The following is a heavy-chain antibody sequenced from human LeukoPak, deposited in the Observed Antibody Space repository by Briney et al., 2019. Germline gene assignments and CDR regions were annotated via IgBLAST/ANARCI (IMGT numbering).Heavy chain of an antibody. CDR3: AKARMQPSNLIDY. J-gene: IGHJ4*02. CDR1: GFTLSSYE. Sequence: AGGSLRLSCIVSGFTLSSYEMSWIRQAPGKGLEWVASIEYSGGSAYYADSVKGRFTISRDNSKNTLYLQMNSLRAEDTAVYYCAKARMQPSNLIDYWGQGTLVTVSS. CDR2: IEYSGGSA. D-gene: IGHD1-14*01. V-gene: IGHV3-23*01.